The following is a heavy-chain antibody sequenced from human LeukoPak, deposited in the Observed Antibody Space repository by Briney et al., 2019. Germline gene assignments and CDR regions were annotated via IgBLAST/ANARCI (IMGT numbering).Heavy chain of an antibody. CDR1: GFTFGDHY. CDR3: ARGHDGLDV. Sequence: GGSLRLSCAASGFTFGDHYISWIRQAPGKGLEWVSYIWNSGSTIYYADSVKGRFIISRDNAKNSVYLQMNSLRAEDTAVYYCARGHDGLDVWGQGTTVTVSS. CDR2: IWNSGSTI. V-gene: IGHV3-11*01. J-gene: IGHJ6*02.